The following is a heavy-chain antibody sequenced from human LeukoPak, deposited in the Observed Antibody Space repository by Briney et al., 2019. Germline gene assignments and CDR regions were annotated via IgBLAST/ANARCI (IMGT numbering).Heavy chain of an antibody. CDR3: ARGLSGYASSLGY. J-gene: IGHJ4*02. CDR1: GFTFSSYW. V-gene: IGHV3-74*01. D-gene: IGHD6-6*01. CDR2: INSDGSST. Sequence: GGSLRLSCAASGFTFSSYWMHWVHQAPGKGLVWVSRINSDGSSTSYADSVRGRFSISRDNAKNTLYLQMNSLRAEDTAVYYCARGLSGYASSLGYWGQGTLVTVSA.